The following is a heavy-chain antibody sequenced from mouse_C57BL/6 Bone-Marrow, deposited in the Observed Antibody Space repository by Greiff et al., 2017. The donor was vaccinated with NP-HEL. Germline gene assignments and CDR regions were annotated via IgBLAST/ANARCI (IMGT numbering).Heavy chain of an antibody. D-gene: IGHD2-4*01. CDR2: IRNKANGYTT. CDR1: GFTFTDYY. V-gene: IGHV7-3*01. CDR3: ARSLYEYDYAMDY. Sequence: EVHLVESGGGLVQPGGSLSLSCAASGFTFTDYYMSWVRQPPGKALEWLGFIRNKANGYTTEYSASVKGRFTISRDNSQSILYLQMNALRAEDSATYYCARSLYEYDYAMDYWGQGTSVTVSS. J-gene: IGHJ4*01.